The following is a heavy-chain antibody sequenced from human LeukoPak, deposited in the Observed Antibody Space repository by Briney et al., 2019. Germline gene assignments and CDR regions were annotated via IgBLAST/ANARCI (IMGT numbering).Heavy chain of an antibody. CDR1: GEFFSGFY. CDR3: ARLPLGAFGEVLNFDL. Sequence: SETLSLTCDVHGEFFSGFYWSWIRQSPGKGLEWIGDINHSGTTKYNPSLKSRVTLLIDTSKNHFSLKVNSVTAADTAVYYCARLPLGAFGEVLNFDLWGQGTVVTVSS. V-gene: IGHV4-34*01. J-gene: IGHJ4*02. D-gene: IGHD3-10*01. CDR2: INHSGTT.